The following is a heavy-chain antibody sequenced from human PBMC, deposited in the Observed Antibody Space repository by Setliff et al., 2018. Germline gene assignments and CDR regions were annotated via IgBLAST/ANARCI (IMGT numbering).Heavy chain of an antibody. D-gene: IGHD3-3*01. CDR2: LYHSGTT. J-gene: IGHJ6*03. Sequence: SETLSLTCAVSGFSITSGYFWGWIRQPPGKGLEWIGSLYHSGTTYYNPSLKSRVTMSIDTSKNQFSLNLSSVTAADTAVYYCARVTGFLYIDVWGKGTTVTVSS. V-gene: IGHV4-38-2*01. CDR1: GFSITSGYF. CDR3: ARVTGFLYIDV.